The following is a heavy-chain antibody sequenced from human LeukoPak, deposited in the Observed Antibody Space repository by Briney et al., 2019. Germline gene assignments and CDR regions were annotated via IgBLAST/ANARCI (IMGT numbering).Heavy chain of an antibody. Sequence: PGGSLRLSCAAPGLTFSHYRMHWVRQAPGGGVVWVSSIKGDGSRTGYANPVKGRFAMSEDNAKDKQYMQMSDLRYEDTAVYYCARDDASEWELFRWGQGTLVTVSS. CDR2: IKGDGSRT. D-gene: IGHD1-26*01. CDR1: GLTFSHYR. V-gene: IGHV3-74*01. CDR3: ARDDASEWELFR. J-gene: IGHJ4*02.